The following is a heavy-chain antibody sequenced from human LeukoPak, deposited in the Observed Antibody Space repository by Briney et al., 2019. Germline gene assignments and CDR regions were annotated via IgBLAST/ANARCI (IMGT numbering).Heavy chain of an antibody. CDR2: LDPEEGEP. V-gene: IGHV1-24*01. CDR3: ATGYCSSSKCFDYYYMDV. D-gene: IGHD2-2*01. J-gene: IGHJ6*03. Sequence: ASVKVSCKVSGYSLTELAMHWVRQAPGGGLEWVGGLDPEEGEPVYARKFQGRVTMTEDTSTGTAYMELSSLTPEDSVVYFCATGYCSSSKCFDYYYMDVWGKGTTVTVSS. CDR1: GYSLTELA.